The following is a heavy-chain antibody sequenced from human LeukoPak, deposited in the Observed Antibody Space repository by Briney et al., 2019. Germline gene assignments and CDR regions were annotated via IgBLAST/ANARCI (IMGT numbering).Heavy chain of an antibody. J-gene: IGHJ4*02. D-gene: IGHD1-26*01. CDR2: ISAYNGNT. Sequence: GASVKVSCKASGYTFTSYGISWVRQAPGQGLEWMGWISAYNGNTNYAQKLQGRVTMTTDTSTSTAYMELGSLRSDDTAVYYCAREFAVVGASCFGYWGQGTLVTVSS. V-gene: IGHV1-18*01. CDR1: GYTFTSYG. CDR3: AREFAVVGASCFGY.